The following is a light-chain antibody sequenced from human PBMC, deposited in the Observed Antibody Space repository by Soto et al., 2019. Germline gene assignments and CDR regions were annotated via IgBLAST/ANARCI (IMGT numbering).Light chain of an antibody. CDR2: EGT. V-gene: IGLV2-23*01. CDR1: SNDVGSYNL. Sequence: QSVLTQPASVSGSPGQSITISCTGTSNDVGSYNLVSWYQQYPDKAPKLIIYEGTKRPSGVSNRFSGSKPGNTASLTISVLQAEDEAHYHCCSYAGGGLSLWVFGGGTKLTVL. CDR3: CSYAGGGLSLWV. J-gene: IGLJ3*02.